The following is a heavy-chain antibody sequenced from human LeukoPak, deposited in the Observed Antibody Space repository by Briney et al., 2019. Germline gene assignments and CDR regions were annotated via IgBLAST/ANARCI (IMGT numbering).Heavy chain of an antibody. CDR2: ISYDGSNK. J-gene: IGHJ4*02. Sequence: PGGSLRLSCAASGFTFSSYGMHWVRQAPGKWLEWVAVISYDGSNKYYADSVKGRFTISRDNSKNTLYLQMNSLRAEDTAVYYCAKDGGGWIDYWGQGTLVTVSS. CDR1: GFTFSSYG. CDR3: AKDGGGWIDY. D-gene: IGHD6-19*01. V-gene: IGHV3-30*18.